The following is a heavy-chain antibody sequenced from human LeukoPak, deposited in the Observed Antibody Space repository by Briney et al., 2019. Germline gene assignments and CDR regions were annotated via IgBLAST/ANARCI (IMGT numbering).Heavy chain of an antibody. CDR2: ISYDGSNK. Sequence: PGRSLRPSCAASGFTFSSYAMHWVRQAPGKGLEWVAVISYDGSNKYYADSVKGRFTISRDNSKNTLYLQMNSLRAEDTAVYYCARESYYYGSGAYDPWGQGTLVTVSS. V-gene: IGHV3-30*07. CDR3: ARESYYYGSGAYDP. CDR1: GFTFSSYA. D-gene: IGHD3-10*01. J-gene: IGHJ5*02.